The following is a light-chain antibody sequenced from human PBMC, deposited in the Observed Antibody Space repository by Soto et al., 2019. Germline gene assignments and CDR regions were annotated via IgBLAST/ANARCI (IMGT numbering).Light chain of an antibody. CDR2: GAS. J-gene: IGKJ1*01. Sequence: LAKSAATVSSSPGGSATLSCSASQSGSSYLAWYQQKPGQAPRLLIDGASNRATGIPARFSASGSGTDFTLTISDVQPEDFALYYCHQRESSPRTFGQGTKVDIK. CDR1: QSGSSY. CDR3: HQRESSPRT. V-gene: IGKV3-11*01.